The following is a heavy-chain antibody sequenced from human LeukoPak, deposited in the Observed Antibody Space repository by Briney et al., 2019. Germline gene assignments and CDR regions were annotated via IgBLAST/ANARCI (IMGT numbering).Heavy chain of an antibody. J-gene: IGHJ4*02. CDR2: IIPIFGTA. V-gene: IGHV1-69*05. D-gene: IGHD4-23*01. CDR3: ARDQAMVVTPDRFYFDY. Sequence: SVKVPCKASGGTFSSYAISWVRQAPGQGLEWMGRIIPIFGTANYAQKFQGRVTITTDESTSTAYMELSSLRSEDTAVYYCARDQAMVVTPDRFYFDYWGQGTLVTVSS. CDR1: GGTFSSYA.